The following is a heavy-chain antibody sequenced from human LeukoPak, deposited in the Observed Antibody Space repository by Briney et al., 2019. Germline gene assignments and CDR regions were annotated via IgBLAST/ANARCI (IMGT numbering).Heavy chain of an antibody. CDR1: GGSISSSSYY. J-gene: IGHJ4*02. D-gene: IGHD3-22*01. V-gene: IGHV4-39*07. CDR2: IYYSGST. Sequence: PSETLSLTCTVSGGSISSSSYYWGWIRQPPGKGLEWIGSIYYSGSTYYNPSLKSRVTISVDTSKNQFSLKLSSVTAADTAVYYCARDSYYDSSGLFDYWGQGTLVTVSS. CDR3: ARDSYYDSSGLFDY.